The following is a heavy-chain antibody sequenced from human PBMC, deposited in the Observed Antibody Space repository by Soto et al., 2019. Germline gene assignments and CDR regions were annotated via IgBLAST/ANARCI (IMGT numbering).Heavy chain of an antibody. Sequence: ASVKVSCKASGYTFTSYAMHWVRQAPGQRLEWMGWINAGNGNTKYSQKFQGRVTITRDTSASTAYMELSSLRSEDTAVYYCSRDREEDCTNGVCYLSHNWFDPWGQGTLVTVSS. CDR2: INAGNGNT. CDR3: SRDREEDCTNGVCYLSHNWFDP. J-gene: IGHJ5*02. D-gene: IGHD2-8*01. CDR1: GYTFTSYA. V-gene: IGHV1-3*01.